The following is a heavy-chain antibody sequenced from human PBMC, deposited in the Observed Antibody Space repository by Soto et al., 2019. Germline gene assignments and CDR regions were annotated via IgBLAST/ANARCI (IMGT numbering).Heavy chain of an antibody. J-gene: IGHJ5*02. V-gene: IGHV4-38-2*01. CDR3: ATGSYYYDSSGYFGIYWFDP. CDR2: IYHSGST. D-gene: IGHD3-22*01. Sequence: PSETLSLTCAVSGYSISSGYYWGWIRQPPGKGLEWIGSIYHSGSTYYNPSLKSRVTISVDTSKNQFSPKLSSVTAADTAVYYCATGSYYYDSSGYFGIYWFDPWGQGTLVTVS. CDR1: GYSISSGYY.